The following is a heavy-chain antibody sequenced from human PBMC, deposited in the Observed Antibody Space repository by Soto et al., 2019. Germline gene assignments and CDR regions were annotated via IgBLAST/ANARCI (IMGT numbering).Heavy chain of an antibody. CDR2: ISSSSSYI. D-gene: IGHD3-10*01. J-gene: IGHJ6*02. CDR3: ARGSKYGSGSFRYYGMDV. V-gene: IGHV3-21*01. Sequence: GGSLRLSCAASGFTFSSYSMNWVRQAPGKGLEWVSSISSSSSYIYYADSVKGRFTISRDNAKNSLYLQMNSLRAEDTAVYYCARGSKYGSGSFRYYGMDVWGQGTTVTVSS. CDR1: GFTFSSYS.